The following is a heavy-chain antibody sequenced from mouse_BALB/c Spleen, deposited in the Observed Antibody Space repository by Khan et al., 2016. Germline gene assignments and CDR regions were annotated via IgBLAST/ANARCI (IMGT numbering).Heavy chain of an antibody. CDR1: GFTFSGFG. CDR3: SRMGESDTMDY. Sequence: EVELVESGGDLVQPGGSRKLSCAASGFTFSGFGMHWVRQAPEKGLEWVAYISSGSTNIYYADTVKGRFTLSRDNPKNTLFLQMTSLRSEDMAMYYLSRMGESDTMDYWGQGSSVTVSS. CDR2: ISSGSTNI. J-gene: IGHJ4*01. V-gene: IGHV5-17*02.